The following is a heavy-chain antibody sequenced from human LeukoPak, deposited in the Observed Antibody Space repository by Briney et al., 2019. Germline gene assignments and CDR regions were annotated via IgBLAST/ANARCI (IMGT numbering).Heavy chain of an antibody. J-gene: IGHJ6*03. CDR1: GYTFTSYY. D-gene: IGHD3-10*01. CDR2: INPSRGST. Sequence: ASVKVSCKASGYTFTSYYMHWVRQAPGQGLEWMGIINPSRGSTSYAQKFQGRVTMTRDTSTSTVYMELSSLRSEDTAVYYCARHVLLWFGELSGYMDVWGKGTTVTVSS. CDR3: ARHVLLWFGELSGYMDV. V-gene: IGHV1-46*01.